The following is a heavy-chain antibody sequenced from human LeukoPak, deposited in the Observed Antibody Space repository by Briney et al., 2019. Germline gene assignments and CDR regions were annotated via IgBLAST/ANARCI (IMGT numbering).Heavy chain of an antibody. Sequence: PGGSLRLSCAASGFTFSNYDMYWVRQAPGKGLEWVSSISSSSRTTYYADSVKGRFTVSRDNSKNTLFLQMKSLRAEDSAVYYCAKAPYIVVVPATLDYWGQGTLVTVSS. D-gene: IGHD2-2*01. J-gene: IGHJ4*02. CDR1: GFTFSNYD. CDR2: ISSSSRTT. CDR3: AKAPYIVVVPATLDY. V-gene: IGHV3-23*01.